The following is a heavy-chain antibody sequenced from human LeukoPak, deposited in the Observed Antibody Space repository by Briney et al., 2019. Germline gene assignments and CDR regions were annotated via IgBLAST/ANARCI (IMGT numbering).Heavy chain of an antibody. J-gene: IGHJ6*02. CDR1: GGAISSYY. Sequence: PSETLSFTCTVPGGAISSYYWSWIRQPAGKGLKWIGRIYTSGSTNYNPTLKSRVTMSVSTSKNQFSLKLSSVTAADTAVYYCARDTKAVAGTIYYYYGMDVWGQGTTVSVSS. CDR3: ARDTKAVAGTIYYYYGMDV. V-gene: IGHV4-4*07. D-gene: IGHD6-19*01. CDR2: IYTSGST.